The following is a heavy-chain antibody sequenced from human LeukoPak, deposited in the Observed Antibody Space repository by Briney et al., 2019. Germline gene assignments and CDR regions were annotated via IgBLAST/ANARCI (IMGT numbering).Heavy chain of an antibody. J-gene: IGHJ6*03. Sequence: GGSLRLSCAASGFTFSSYWMSWVRQAPGKGLEWVANIKQDGSEKYYVDSVKGRFTISRDNAKNSLYLQMNSLRAEDTAVYYCARFPLGYQLLWGDYYYMDVWGKGTTVTVSS. CDR3: ARFPLGYQLLWGDYYYMDV. CDR1: GFTFSSYW. V-gene: IGHV3-7*01. CDR2: IKQDGSEK. D-gene: IGHD2-2*01.